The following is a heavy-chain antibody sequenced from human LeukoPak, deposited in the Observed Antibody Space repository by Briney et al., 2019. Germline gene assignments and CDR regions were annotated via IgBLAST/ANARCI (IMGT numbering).Heavy chain of an antibody. J-gene: IGHJ4*02. D-gene: IGHD3-22*01. V-gene: IGHV3-11*01. Sequence: GGSLRLSCAASGFTSSDYYMSWIRQAPGKGLEWVSYISSSGSTIYYADSVKGRFTISRDNAKSSLYLQMNSLRAEDTAVYYCARDRAERHYYDSSGYILFDYWGQGTLVTVSS. CDR3: ARDRAERHYYDSSGYILFDY. CDR2: ISSSGSTI. CDR1: GFTSSDYY.